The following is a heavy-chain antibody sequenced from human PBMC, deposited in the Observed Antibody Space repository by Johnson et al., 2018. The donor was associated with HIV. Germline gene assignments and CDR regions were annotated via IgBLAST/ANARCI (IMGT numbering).Heavy chain of an antibody. D-gene: IGHD3-16*01. CDR1: GFIFSDYY. J-gene: IGHJ3*02. V-gene: IGHV3-11*04. CDR2: ISSSGATI. CDR3: ARGGKRVMAAFDI. Sequence: QVQLVESGGGLIQPGESLRLSCAASGFIFSDYYMTWIRQAPGKGLEWISYISSSGATIYYADSVKGRFTISRDNSKNTLYLQMNSLRAEDTAVYYCARGGKRVMAAFDIWGQGTKVTVSS.